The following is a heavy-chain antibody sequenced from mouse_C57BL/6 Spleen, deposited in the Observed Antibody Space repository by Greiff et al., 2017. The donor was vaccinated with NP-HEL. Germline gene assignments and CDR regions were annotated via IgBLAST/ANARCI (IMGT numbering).Heavy chain of an antibody. CDR2: INPNNGGT. Sequence: VQLKQSGPELVKPGASVKIPCKASGYTFTDYNMDWVKQSHGKSLEWIGDINPNNGGTIYNQKFKGKATLTVDKSSSTAYMELRSLTSEDTAVYYCARGYGRNMDYWGQGTSVTVSS. V-gene: IGHV1-18*01. CDR3: ARGYGRNMDY. J-gene: IGHJ4*01. CDR1: GYTFTDYN. D-gene: IGHD1-1*01.